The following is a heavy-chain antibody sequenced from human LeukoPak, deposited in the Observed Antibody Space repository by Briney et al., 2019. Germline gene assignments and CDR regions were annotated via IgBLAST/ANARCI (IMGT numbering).Heavy chain of an antibody. CDR3: ARGGGLDV. V-gene: IGHV3-7*03. D-gene: IGHD3-16*01. CDR1: GFTFSSYC. CDR2: INHNGNVN. Sequence: GGSLRLSCAASGFTFSSYCMNWARQAPGEALEWVASINHNGNVNYYVDSVKGRFTISRDNAKNSLYLQMSNLRAEDTAVYFRARGGGLDVWGQGATVTVSS. J-gene: IGHJ6*02.